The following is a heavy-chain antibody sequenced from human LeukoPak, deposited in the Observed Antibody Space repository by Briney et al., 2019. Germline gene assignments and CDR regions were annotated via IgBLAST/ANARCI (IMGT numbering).Heavy chain of an antibody. J-gene: IGHJ4*02. Sequence: SETLSLTCTVSGGSISRYYWSWIRQPAGKGLEWIGRIYTSGSTNYNPSLKSRVTMSVDTCQNQFSLKLSSVTAADTAVYYCARDRPVAEFHYWGQGTLVTVSS. V-gene: IGHV4-4*07. CDR1: GGSISRYY. CDR3: ARDRPVAEFHY. CDR2: IYTSGST. D-gene: IGHD6-19*01.